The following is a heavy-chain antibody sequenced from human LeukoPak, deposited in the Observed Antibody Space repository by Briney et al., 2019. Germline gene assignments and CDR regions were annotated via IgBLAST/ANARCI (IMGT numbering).Heavy chain of an antibody. Sequence: GGSLRLSCAASGFTFDDYAMHWVRQAPGKGLEWVSGISWNSGSIGYADSVKGRFTISRDNAKNSLYLQMNSLRAEDTALYYCAKDWSSFNYGAPFDYWGQGTLVTVSS. CDR1: GFTFDDYA. D-gene: IGHD4/OR15-4a*01. V-gene: IGHV3-9*01. J-gene: IGHJ4*02. CDR2: ISWNSGSI. CDR3: AKDWSSFNYGAPFDY.